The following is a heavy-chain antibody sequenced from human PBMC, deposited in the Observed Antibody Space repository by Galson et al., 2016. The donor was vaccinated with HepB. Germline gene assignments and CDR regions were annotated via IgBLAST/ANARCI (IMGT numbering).Heavy chain of an antibody. CDR2: ISTNSGNT. CDR3: ARDRDWNLDF. V-gene: IGHV1-18*04. Sequence: QSGAEVKKPGESLRISCKASGYTFTTYGISWVRQTPGQGLEWMGWISTNSGNTNYAQILRGRVTMTTDTSTRTAYMELRSLRSDDTAIYYCARDRDWNLDFWGQGTLVTVSS. D-gene: IGHD1-1*01. CDR1: GYTFTTYG. J-gene: IGHJ4*02.